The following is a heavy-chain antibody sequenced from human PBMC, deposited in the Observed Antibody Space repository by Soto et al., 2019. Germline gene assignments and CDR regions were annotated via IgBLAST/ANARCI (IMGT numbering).Heavy chain of an antibody. J-gene: IGHJ4*01. Sequence: GGSLRLSCAASGFTFDDYAMHWVRQAPGKGLEWVSGISWNSGSIVYADSVKGRFTISRDNAKNSLYLQMNSLKIEDTAVYYCSTDSYFTLKLVRFDYWGLGTLVTVSS. V-gene: IGHV3-9*01. D-gene: IGHD1-26*01. CDR3: STDSYFTLKLVRFDY. CDR2: ISWNSGSI. CDR1: GFTFDDYA.